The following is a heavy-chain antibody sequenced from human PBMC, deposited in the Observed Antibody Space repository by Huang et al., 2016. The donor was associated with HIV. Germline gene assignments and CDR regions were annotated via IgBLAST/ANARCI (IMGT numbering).Heavy chain of an antibody. Sequence: QVQLVESGGGVVQPGRSLRLSCAAFGFTFSNYAMHWVRQAPGKGLEWVEVLSYARSNKYYTDAVKGRFTISRDNSKNALYLQMNSLRAEDTAVYYCARRAVAGIYYYYYMDVWGKGTTVTVSS. CDR3: ARRAVAGIYYYYYMDV. CDR2: LSYARSNK. CDR1: GFTFSNYA. J-gene: IGHJ6*03. V-gene: IGHV3-30-3*01. D-gene: IGHD6-19*01.